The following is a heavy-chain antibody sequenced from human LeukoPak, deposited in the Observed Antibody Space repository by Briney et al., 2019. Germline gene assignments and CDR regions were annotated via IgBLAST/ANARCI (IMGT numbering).Heavy chain of an antibody. CDR3: ATVTFMGVYFDY. V-gene: IGHV3-23*01. CDR2: ISSIGGST. D-gene: IGHD2-21*02. CDR1: RFIPSSYS. J-gene: IGHJ4*02. Sequence: AGSLSLSCAASRFIPSSYSMSWVRHAPGKGLEWVSAISSIGGSTYYADSVKGRFTISGDHSKNRLYREMNRLRAEDTAVYYCATVTFMGVYFDYWGQGTLVTVSS.